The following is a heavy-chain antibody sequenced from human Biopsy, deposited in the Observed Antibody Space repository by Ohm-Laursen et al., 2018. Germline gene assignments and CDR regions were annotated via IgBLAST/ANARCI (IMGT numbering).Heavy chain of an antibody. CDR2: ISSRTNTI. V-gene: IGHV3-11*01. Sequence: GSLRLSCSASGFTFSDYYMSWIRQAPGKGLKWVSYISSRTNTIYYADSVKGRFTISRDNAKNSLYLQMNRLRAEDTAVYYCARGSSAPDFWGQGTLVTVSS. J-gene: IGHJ4*02. CDR1: GFTFSDYY. CDR3: ARGSSAPDF.